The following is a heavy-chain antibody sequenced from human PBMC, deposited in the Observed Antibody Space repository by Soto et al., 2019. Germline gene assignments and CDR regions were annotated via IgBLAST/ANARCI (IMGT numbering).Heavy chain of an antibody. CDR1: GYTFTSYG. V-gene: IGHV1-18*01. Sequence: ASLKVSCKSPGYTFTSYGISWVRQAPGQGLEWMGWISAYNGNTNYAQKLQGRVTMTTDTSTSTAYMELRSLRSDDTAVYYCASAPSYGTGDAFDIWGQGTMVTVSS. D-gene: IGHD1-1*01. CDR3: ASAPSYGTGDAFDI. J-gene: IGHJ3*02. CDR2: ISAYNGNT.